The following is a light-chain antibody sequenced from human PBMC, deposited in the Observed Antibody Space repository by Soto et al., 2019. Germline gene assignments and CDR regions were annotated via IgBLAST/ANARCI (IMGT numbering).Light chain of an antibody. CDR3: QQYTNRPPWT. CDR1: QSVSTN. J-gene: IGKJ1*01. V-gene: IGKV3-15*01. Sequence: DIVMMQSPATLSVSPGERATLSCRASQSVSTNLAWYQQKPGQAPRLLIYGASTRATGIPDRFSGRGSGTEFTLIISRLQSDDFAVYYCQQYTNRPPWTFGQGTMVDLK. CDR2: GAS.